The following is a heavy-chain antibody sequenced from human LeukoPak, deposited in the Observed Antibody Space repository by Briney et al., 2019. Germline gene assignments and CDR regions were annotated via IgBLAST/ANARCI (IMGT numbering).Heavy chain of an antibody. CDR2: ISGSGGST. J-gene: IGHJ4*02. Sequence: GGSLRLSCAASGFTFSSYAMSWVRQALANGLEWVSAISGSGGSTYYADSVKGRFTISRDNSKNTLYLQMNSLRAEDTAVYYCAKDPHTYYGSGSYYKGGFDYWGQGTLVTVSS. V-gene: IGHV3-23*01. CDR1: GFTFSSYA. D-gene: IGHD3-10*01. CDR3: AKDPHTYYGSGSYYKGGFDY.